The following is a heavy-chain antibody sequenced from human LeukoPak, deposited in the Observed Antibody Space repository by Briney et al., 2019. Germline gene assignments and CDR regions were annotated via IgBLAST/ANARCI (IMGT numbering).Heavy chain of an antibody. CDR3: ASSLSGASGY. V-gene: IGHV3-21*01. D-gene: IGHD7-27*01. Sequence: GRSLRLSCATSGFSFSTYTMNWVRQAPGKGLEWVSSMTSSSSSIYYADSVKGRFTISRDNAKNSLYLQMNSLRAEDTAVYYCASSLSGASGYWGQGTLVTVSS. J-gene: IGHJ4*02. CDR2: MTSSSSSI. CDR1: GFSFSTYT.